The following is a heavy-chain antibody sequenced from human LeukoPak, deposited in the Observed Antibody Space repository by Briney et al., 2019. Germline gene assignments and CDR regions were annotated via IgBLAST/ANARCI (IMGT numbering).Heavy chain of an antibody. D-gene: IGHD3-10*01. J-gene: IGHJ4*02. CDR2: ISYDGSKK. Sequence: AGGSLRHSCVASGFTFSSYGMHWVRQAPGKGLEWVAVISYDGSKKYYADSVKGRFTISRDNSKNTLYLQMNSLRAEDTALYYCAKDLDYYNAGSYYPDYWGQGTLVTVSS. V-gene: IGHV3-30*18. CDR1: GFTFSSYG. CDR3: AKDLDYYNAGSYYPDY.